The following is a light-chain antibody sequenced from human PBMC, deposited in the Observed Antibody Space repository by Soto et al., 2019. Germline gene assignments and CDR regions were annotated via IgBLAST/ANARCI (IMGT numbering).Light chain of an antibody. CDR1: QSIGTF. V-gene: IGKV1-39*01. Sequence: IQMTQSPSSLSASVGDRVSITCRASQSIGTFLNWYQQKPGEAPNLLIHTSFTLYSGVPSRFSGTGSGTDFTLTISSLQPEDFATYFCQQAFRAEWTFGQGTKV. J-gene: IGKJ1*01. CDR2: TSF. CDR3: QQAFRAEWT.